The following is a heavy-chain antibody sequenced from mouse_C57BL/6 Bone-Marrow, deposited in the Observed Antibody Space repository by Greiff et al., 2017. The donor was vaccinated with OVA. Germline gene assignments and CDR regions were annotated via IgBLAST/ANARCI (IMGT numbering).Heavy chain of an antibody. CDR2: IYPGDGDT. J-gene: IGHJ2*01. CDR1: GYAFSSYW. CDR3: TRSPYYYGSSTGY. V-gene: IGHV1-80*01. D-gene: IGHD1-1*01. Sequence: QVQLKESGAELVKPGASVKISCKASGYAFSSYWMNWVKQRPGKGLEWIGQIYPGDGDTNYNGKFKGKATLTEDKGCSTAYMQLSSLTSEDSAVYFCTRSPYYYGSSTGYWGQGTTLTVSS.